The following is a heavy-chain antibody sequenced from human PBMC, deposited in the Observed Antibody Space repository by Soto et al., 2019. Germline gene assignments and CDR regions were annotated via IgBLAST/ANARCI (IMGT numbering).Heavy chain of an antibody. J-gene: IGHJ4*02. D-gene: IGHD3-22*01. CDR3: AKDPLYYYDSSGSTDY. CDR1: GFTFSSYA. CDR2: ISGSGGST. V-gene: IGHV3-23*01. Sequence: GGFLRLSCAASGFTFSSYAMSWVRQAPGKGLEWVSAISGSGGSTYYADSVKGRFTISRDNSKNTLYLQMNSLRAEDTAVYYCAKDPLYYYDSSGSTDYWGQGTLVTVSS.